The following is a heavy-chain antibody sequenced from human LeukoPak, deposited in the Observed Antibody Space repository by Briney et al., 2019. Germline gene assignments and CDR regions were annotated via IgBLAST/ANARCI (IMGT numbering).Heavy chain of an antibody. V-gene: IGHV4-59*01. Sequence: SETLSLTCAVYGGSFSGYYWGWVRQPPGKAREWIGNIYYSGSTNYNPSLKSRVTISVDTSKNQFSLKLSSVTAADTAVYYCARGVVAAPQTFDYWGQGTLVTVSS. CDR2: IYYSGST. D-gene: IGHD2-15*01. CDR3: ARGVVAAPQTFDY. J-gene: IGHJ4*02. CDR1: GGSFSGYY.